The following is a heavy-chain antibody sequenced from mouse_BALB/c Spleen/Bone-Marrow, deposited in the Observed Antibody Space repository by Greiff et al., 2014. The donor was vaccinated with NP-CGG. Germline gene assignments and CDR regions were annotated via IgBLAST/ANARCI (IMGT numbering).Heavy chain of an antibody. D-gene: IGHD1-2*01. V-gene: IGHV1-7*01. CDR1: GYTFTGYW. CDR3: ASPYGYEDYSAMDY. Sequence: QVQLQQPGAELAKPGASVKMSCKASGYTFTGYWMHWVKQRPGQVLEWIGYINPSTGYTEYNLKFKDKATLTADKSSSTAYIQLSSLTSEDSAVYYCASPYGYEDYSAMDYWGQGTSVTVSS. J-gene: IGHJ4*01. CDR2: INPSTGYT.